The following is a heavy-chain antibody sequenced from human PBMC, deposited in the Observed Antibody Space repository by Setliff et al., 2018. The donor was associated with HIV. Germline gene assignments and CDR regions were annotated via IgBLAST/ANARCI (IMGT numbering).Heavy chain of an antibody. V-gene: IGHV1-18*01. D-gene: IGHD1-26*01. CDR2: IGPYNGRT. CDR3: ARAVGGSNYFDI. Sequence: GASVKVSCKTSGYTFPGSYMHWVRLAPGQGLEWMGWIGPYNGRTEYAQEFQGRVSLTIDTSASTAYMELRSLRSDDTAVYYCARAVGGSNYFDIWGQGTMVTVSS. CDR1: GYTFPGSY. J-gene: IGHJ3*02.